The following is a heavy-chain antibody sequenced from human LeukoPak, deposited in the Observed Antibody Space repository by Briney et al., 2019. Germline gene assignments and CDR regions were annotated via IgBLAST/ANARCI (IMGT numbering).Heavy chain of an antibody. J-gene: IGHJ5*02. D-gene: IGHD4-17*01. Sequence: SETLSPTCTVSGGSISSSFYYWGWIRQPPGKGLEWIGSIYYSGSTYYNPSLKSRVTISVDTSKNQFSLKLSSVTAADTAVYYCARRGLYGDYVGWFDPWGQGTLVTVSS. CDR3: ARRGLYGDYVGWFDP. CDR2: IYYSGST. V-gene: IGHV4-39*01. CDR1: GGSISSSFYY.